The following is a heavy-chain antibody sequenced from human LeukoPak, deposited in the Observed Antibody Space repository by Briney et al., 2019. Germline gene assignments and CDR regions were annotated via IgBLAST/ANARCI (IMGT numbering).Heavy chain of an antibody. CDR2: ISSSSSYI. Sequence: PGGSLRLSCAASGFTFSSYSMNWVRQAPGKGLEWVSSISSSSSYIYYADSVKGRFTISRDNAKNSLYLQMNSLRAEDTAVYYCAAITYYYDSSGYPGAFDIWGQGTMVTVSS. J-gene: IGHJ3*02. D-gene: IGHD3-22*01. CDR3: AAITYYYDSSGYPGAFDI. V-gene: IGHV3-21*01. CDR1: GFTFSSYS.